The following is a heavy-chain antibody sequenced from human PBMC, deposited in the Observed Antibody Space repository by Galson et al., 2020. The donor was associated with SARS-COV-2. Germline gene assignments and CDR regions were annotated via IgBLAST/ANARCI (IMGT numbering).Heavy chain of an antibody. CDR3: ASPNEFIVGATTGNAFDV. CDR2: VHSTGNT. D-gene: IGHD1-26*01. V-gene: IGHV4-34*01. J-gene: IGHJ3*01. CDR1: GESITTNY. Sequence: SQTLSLTCAVYGESITTNYWSWNRQPPGKGLEWIGDVHSTGNTNYNPSLESRLTISIDLSKNHFSLKLSSWTAADTAVYYCASPNEFIVGATTGNAFDVWGQGTMVTVSS.